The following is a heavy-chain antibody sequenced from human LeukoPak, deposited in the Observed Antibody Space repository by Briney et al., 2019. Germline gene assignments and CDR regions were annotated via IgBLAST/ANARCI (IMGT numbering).Heavy chain of an antibody. D-gene: IGHD6-19*01. V-gene: IGHV4-59*01. CDR1: GVSIGSYY. CDR2: IYYSGST. J-gene: IGHJ4*02. CDR3: ARESSSGFYFHY. Sequence: SSETLSLTCTASGVSIGSYYWSWIRQPPGKGLEWIGYIYYSGSTNDNPSLKSRVTISVDTSKNQFSLKLSSVTAADTAVYYCARESSSGFYFHYWGQGALVTVSS.